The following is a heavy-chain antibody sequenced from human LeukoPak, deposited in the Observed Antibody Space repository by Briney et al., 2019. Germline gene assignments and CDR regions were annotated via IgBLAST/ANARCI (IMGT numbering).Heavy chain of an antibody. CDR1: GFTFDDYA. Sequence: GRSLRLSCAASGFTFDDYAMHWVRQAPGKGLEWVSGISWNSGSIGYADSVKGRFTISRDNAKNSLYLQMNSLRAEDTAVYYCARDCGGDCYPGSDYWGQGTLVTVSS. D-gene: IGHD2-21*02. J-gene: IGHJ4*02. CDR2: ISWNSGSI. V-gene: IGHV3-9*01. CDR3: ARDCGGDCYPGSDY.